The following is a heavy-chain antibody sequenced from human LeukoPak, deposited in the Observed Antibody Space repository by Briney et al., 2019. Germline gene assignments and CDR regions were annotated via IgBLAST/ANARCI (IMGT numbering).Heavy chain of an antibody. Sequence: SETLSLTCTVSGGSISSYYWSWIRQPAGKGLEWIGRIYTSGSTNYNPSLKSRVTMSVDTSKNQFSLKLSSVTAADTAVYYCXXVGSGITXTXPGXNYYYYYMDVWGKGTTVTVSS. J-gene: IGHJ6*03. D-gene: IGHD1-20*01. V-gene: IGHV4-4*07. CDR3: XXVGSGITXTXPGXNYYYYYMDV. CDR1: GGSISSYY. CDR2: IYTSGST.